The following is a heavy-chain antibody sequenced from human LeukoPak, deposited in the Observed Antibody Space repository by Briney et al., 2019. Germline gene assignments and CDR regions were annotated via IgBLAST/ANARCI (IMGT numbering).Heavy chain of an antibody. Sequence: GGSLRLSCAASGFTFSNYGMHWVRQAPGKGLDWVAVIWYDGSYKYYADSVKGRLTISRDNSKNTLYLQMYSLRAEETGVYYSAKVVQFTGSTCTGPYYWGQGNLVTVSS. V-gene: IGHV3-33*06. CDR2: IWYDGSYK. J-gene: IGHJ4*02. CDR3: AKVVQFTGSTCTGPYY. CDR1: GFTFSNYG. D-gene: IGHD2-8*01.